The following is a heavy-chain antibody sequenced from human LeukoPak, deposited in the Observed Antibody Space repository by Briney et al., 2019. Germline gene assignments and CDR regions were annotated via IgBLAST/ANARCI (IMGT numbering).Heavy chain of an antibody. Sequence: SETLSLTCTVYGGSFSGYYWSWIRQPPGKGLEWIGEINHRGSTNYNPSLKSRVTISVDTSKNQFSLKLSSVTAADTAVYYCARVGGIDFDYWGQGTLVTVSS. V-gene: IGHV4-34*01. J-gene: IGHJ4*02. CDR2: INHRGST. CDR1: GGSFSGYY. CDR3: ARVGGIDFDY. D-gene: IGHD3-16*01.